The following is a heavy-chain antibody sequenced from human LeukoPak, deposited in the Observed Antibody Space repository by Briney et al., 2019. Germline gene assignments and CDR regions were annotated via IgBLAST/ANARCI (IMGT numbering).Heavy chain of an antibody. J-gene: IGHJ6*03. CDR2: IYYSGST. Sequence: PSETLSLTCTVSGGSISSSSYYWGWLRQPPGTGLEWIGSIYYSGSTYYNPSLKSRVTISVDTSKNQFSLKLSSVTAADTAVYYCASPRRSYYYMDVWGKGTTVTVSS. CDR1: GGSISSSSYY. CDR3: ASPRRSYYYMDV. V-gene: IGHV4-39*07.